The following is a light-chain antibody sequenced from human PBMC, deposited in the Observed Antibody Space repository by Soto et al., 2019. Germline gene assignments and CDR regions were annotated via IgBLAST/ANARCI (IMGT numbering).Light chain of an antibody. CDR1: QSITPW. Sequence: DVRVTQSPATLSASVGDRVTITCRASQSITPWLAWYQQKPGKVPKLLIYQASSLESGVPLRFSGSASGTEFTLTINSLQPDDFATYYCQHYNRYSATFGQGTKVDIK. CDR3: QHYNRYSAT. V-gene: IGKV1-5*03. CDR2: QAS. J-gene: IGKJ1*01.